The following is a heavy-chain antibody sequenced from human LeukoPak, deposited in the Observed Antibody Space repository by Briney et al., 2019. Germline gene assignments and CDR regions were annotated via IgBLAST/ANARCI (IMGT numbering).Heavy chain of an antibody. J-gene: IGHJ4*02. V-gene: IGHV4-61*08. Sequence: KPSETLSLTCTVFGGSVGSAGYYWSWIRQPPGGGLEWIGYIYYIRNTNYNPSLKSRVTMSLDPSKNQFSLKLNSVTATDTAVYYCARTQSQSGSYRYYFGYRGQGTLVTVSS. CDR3: ARTQSQSGSYRYYFGY. CDR1: GGSVGSAGYY. CDR2: IYYIRNT. D-gene: IGHD1-26*01.